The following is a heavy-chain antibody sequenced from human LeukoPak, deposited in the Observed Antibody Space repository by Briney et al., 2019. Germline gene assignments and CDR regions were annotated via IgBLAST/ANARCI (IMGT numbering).Heavy chain of an antibody. CDR2: ISYDGSNK. Sequence: GGSLRLSCAASGFTFSSYAMHWVRQAPGKGLEWVAVISYDGSNKYYADPVKGRFTISRDNSKNTLYLQMNSLRAEDTAVYYCARDIGPSGSYYDYWGQGTLVTVSS. CDR1: GFTFSSYA. D-gene: IGHD1-26*01. V-gene: IGHV3-30-3*01. J-gene: IGHJ4*02. CDR3: ARDIGPSGSYYDY.